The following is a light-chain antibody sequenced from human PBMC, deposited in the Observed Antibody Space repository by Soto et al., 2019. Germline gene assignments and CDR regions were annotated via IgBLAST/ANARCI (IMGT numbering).Light chain of an antibody. CDR1: QSVSSSY. CDR2: GAS. V-gene: IGKV3-20*01. J-gene: IGKJ1*01. CDR3: QQSGT. Sequence: EIVVTQSAGTLSLSPRERATLSCRASQSVSSSYLAWYQQKPGQAPRLLIYGASSRATGIPDRFSGSGSGTDFTLTISRLEPEDFAVYYCQQSGTVGQGTKVDIK.